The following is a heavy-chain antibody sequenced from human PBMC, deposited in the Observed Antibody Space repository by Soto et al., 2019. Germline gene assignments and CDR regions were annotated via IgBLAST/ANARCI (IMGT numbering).Heavy chain of an antibody. CDR1: GFTSSSYA. CDR2: ISGSGGST. V-gene: IGHV3-23*01. J-gene: IGHJ6*02. CDR3: AKLHYYDSSGSYTYYYYYGMDV. D-gene: IGHD3-22*01. Sequence: GGSLRLSCAASGFTSSSYAMSWVRQAPGKGLEWVSAISGSGGSTYYADSVKGRFTISRDNSKNTLYLQMNSLRAEDTAVYYCAKLHYYDSSGSYTYYYYYGMDVWGQGTTVTVSS.